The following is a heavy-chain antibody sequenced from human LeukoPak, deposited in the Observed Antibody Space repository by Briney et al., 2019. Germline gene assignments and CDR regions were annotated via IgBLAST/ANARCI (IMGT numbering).Heavy chain of an antibody. D-gene: IGHD4-17*01. CDR2: IYYSGST. CDR3: ARFGTVTTLRTKSFDY. CDR1: GGSISSSSYY. Sequence: PSETLSLTCTVSGGSISSSSYYWGWIRQPPGKGLEWIGSIYYSGSTYYNPSLKSRVTISVDTSKNQFSLKLSSVTAADTAVYYCARFGTVTTLRTKSFDYWGQGTLVTVSS. V-gene: IGHV4-39*01. J-gene: IGHJ4*02.